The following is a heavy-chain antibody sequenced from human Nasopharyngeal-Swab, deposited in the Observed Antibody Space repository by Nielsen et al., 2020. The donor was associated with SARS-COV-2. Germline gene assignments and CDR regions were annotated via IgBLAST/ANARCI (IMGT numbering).Heavy chain of an antibody. J-gene: IGHJ5*02. CDR3: ARGGPGLELFSRFDP. D-gene: IGHD1-7*01. CDR2: IYYSGST. V-gene: IGHV4-59*01. Sequence: RRASGRRLEWIGYIYYSGSTNYNPSLKSRVTISVDTSKNQFSLKLSSVTAADTAVYYCARGGPGLELFSRFDPWGQGTLVTVSS.